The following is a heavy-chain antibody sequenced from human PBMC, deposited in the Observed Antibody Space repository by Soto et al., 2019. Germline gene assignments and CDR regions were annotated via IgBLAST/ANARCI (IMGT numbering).Heavy chain of an antibody. CDR1: GGAISSGGYS. Sequence: SETLSRTCAVSGGAISSGGYSWSWIRQASGNGLEWIAYIHHSGSTYYNPSLKSRVTISPDRSKNRFSLQLTYVTAADKAVYCCARERAEYCSGTSCSRRTFNWFDPRSQGTLVTVSS. CDR2: IHHSGST. CDR3: ARERAEYCSGTSCSRRTFNWFDP. J-gene: IGHJ5*02. V-gene: IGHV4-30-2*01. D-gene: IGHD2-2*01.